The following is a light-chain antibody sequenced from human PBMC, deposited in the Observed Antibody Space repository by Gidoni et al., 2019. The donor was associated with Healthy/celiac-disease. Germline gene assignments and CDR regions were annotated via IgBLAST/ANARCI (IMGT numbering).Light chain of an antibody. J-gene: IGKJ3*01. CDR2: WAS. V-gene: IGKV4-1*01. CDR3: QQYDSTPFT. CDR1: QSVLYSSNNKNY. Sequence: DIVMTQSPDSLAVSLGERAIINCKCSQSVLYSSNNKNYLAWYQQKPGQPPKLLIYWASTRESGVPDRFSGSGSGTDFTLTISSLQAEDVAVYYCQQYDSTPFTFGPGTKVDIK.